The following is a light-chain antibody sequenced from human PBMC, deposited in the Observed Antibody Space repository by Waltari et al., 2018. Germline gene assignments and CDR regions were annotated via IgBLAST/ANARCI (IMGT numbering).Light chain of an antibody. CDR1: SSDVGGYNY. CDR2: DFN. V-gene: IGLV2-14*03. J-gene: IGLJ2*01. CDR3: SSYRRSDIVV. Sequence: QSALTQPASVSGSPGQSITISCTGTSSDVGGYNYVSWYQHHPGKAPKIMIYDFNDRPSGVSNRFSRSKSGNTASLTISGLQAEDEADYYCSSYRRSDIVVFGGGTKLTVL.